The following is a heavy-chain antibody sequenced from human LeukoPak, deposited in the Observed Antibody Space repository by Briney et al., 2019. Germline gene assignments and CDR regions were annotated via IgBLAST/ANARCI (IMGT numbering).Heavy chain of an antibody. CDR1: GFTVSSNY. D-gene: IGHD2-2*01. V-gene: IGHV3-53*01. CDR2: IYSGGST. J-gene: IGHJ4*02. CDR3: ARALGYCSSTSCYGGPYFDY. Sequence: PGGSQRFSCAASGFTVSSNYMSWVRQAPGKGLEWVSVIYSGGSTYCADSVKGRFTISRDNSKNTLYLQMNSLRAEDTAVYYCARALGYCSSTSCYGGPYFDYWGQGTLVTVSS.